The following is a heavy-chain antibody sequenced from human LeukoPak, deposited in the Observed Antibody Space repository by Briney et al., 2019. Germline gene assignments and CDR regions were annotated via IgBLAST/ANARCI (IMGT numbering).Heavy chain of an antibody. CDR2: IIPIFGTA. Sequence: SVKVSCKASGGTFSSYAISWVRQAPGQGLEWMGRIIPIFGTANYAQKFQGRVTITTDESTSTACMELSSLRSEDTAVYYCARVFDYGDYVGWYFDLWGRGTLVTVSS. J-gene: IGHJ2*01. CDR1: GGTFSSYA. V-gene: IGHV1-69*05. CDR3: ARVFDYGDYVGWYFDL. D-gene: IGHD4-17*01.